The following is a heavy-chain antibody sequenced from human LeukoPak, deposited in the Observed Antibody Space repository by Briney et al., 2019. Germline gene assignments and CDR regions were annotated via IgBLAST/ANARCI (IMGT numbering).Heavy chain of an antibody. CDR3: AKLSRQDGSGSYSPDWFDP. Sequence: ASVKVSYKASGYTFIGYYIHLVRQAPGQGLEWMGRINPNNGGTDYPQKFQGRVTMTRGTSISTVYMEVSRLTSDDTAMYYCAKLSRQDGSGSYSPDWFDPWGQGTLVTVSS. CDR1: GYTFIGYY. J-gene: IGHJ5*02. V-gene: IGHV1-2*06. CDR2: INPNNGGT. D-gene: IGHD3-10*01.